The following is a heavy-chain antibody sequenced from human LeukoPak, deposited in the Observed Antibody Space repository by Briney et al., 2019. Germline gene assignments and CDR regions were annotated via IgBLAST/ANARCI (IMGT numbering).Heavy chain of an antibody. Sequence: ASVKVSCKASGYTFTGYYMHWVRQAPGQGLEWMGWINSNSGGTNYAQKFQGRVTMTRDTSISTVYMELSRLRSDDTAVYYCAREKVEGANWFDPWGQGTLATAFS. V-gene: IGHV1-2*02. J-gene: IGHJ5*02. CDR2: INSNSGGT. CDR3: AREKVEGANWFDP. D-gene: IGHD2-15*01. CDR1: GYTFTGYY.